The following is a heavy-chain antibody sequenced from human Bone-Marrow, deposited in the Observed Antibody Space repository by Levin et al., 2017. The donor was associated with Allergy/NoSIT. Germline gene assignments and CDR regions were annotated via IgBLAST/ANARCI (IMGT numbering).Heavy chain of an antibody. D-gene: IGHD3-3*01. V-gene: IGHV3-48*03. J-gene: IGHJ4*02. Sequence: GGSLRLSCAASGFIFSSYEMNWVRQVPGKRLDWVAYISTSGSAIYYADSVKGRFTISRDNAKNSLYLQMNSLTVEDAAIYYCARDGAIFGGDNFFDYWGQGTPVTVSS. CDR2: ISTSGSAI. CDR3: ARDGAIFGGDNFFDY. CDR1: GFIFSSYE.